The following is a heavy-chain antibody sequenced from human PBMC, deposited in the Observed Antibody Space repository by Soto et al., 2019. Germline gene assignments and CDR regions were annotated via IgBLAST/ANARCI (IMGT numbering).Heavy chain of an antibody. V-gene: IGHV2-70*01. J-gene: IGHJ3*02. CDR1: GFSLSTSGMC. CDR3: ARSQQRWQQSQATFDI. Sequence: SGPTLVNPTQTLTLTCTFSGFSLSTSGMCVSWNRQPPGKAMEWLALIYWDDDKYYSTSLKTRLTISKDTSNNQVVLTMTNMDPVDTATYYCARSQQRWQQSQATFDIWGQGTMVTVSS. CDR2: IYWDDDK. D-gene: IGHD6-13*01.